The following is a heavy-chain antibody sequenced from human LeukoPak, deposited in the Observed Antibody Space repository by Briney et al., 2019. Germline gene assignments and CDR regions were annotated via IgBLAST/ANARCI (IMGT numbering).Heavy chain of an antibody. Sequence: SETLSLTCAVSGGSISSGGYSWSWIRQPPGKGLEWIGYIYHSGSTYYNPSLKSRVTISVDRSKNQFSLKLSSVTAADTAVYHCAREVGYYDSSGYPPYYYYYGMDVWGQGATVTVSS. J-gene: IGHJ6*02. CDR1: GGSISSGGYS. D-gene: IGHD3-22*01. CDR3: AREVGYYDSSGYPPYYYYYGMDV. CDR2: IYHSGST. V-gene: IGHV4-30-2*01.